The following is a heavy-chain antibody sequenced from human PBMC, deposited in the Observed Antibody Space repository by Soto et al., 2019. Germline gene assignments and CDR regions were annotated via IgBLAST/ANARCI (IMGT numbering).Heavy chain of an antibody. J-gene: IGHJ5*02. V-gene: IGHV4-30-2*01. CDR2: IYHSRST. D-gene: IGHD2-2*01. CDR3: ARVPDR. CDR1: GGSISSGGYS. Sequence: PSETLSLTYAVSGGSISSGGYSWSWIRQPPGKGLEWIGYIYHSRSTYYNPSLKSRVTISVDRSKNQFSLKLSSVTAADTAVYYCARVPDRWGQGTLVTVSS.